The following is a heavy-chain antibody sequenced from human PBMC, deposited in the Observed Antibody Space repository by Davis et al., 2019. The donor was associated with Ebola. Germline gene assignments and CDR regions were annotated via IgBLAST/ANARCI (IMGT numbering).Heavy chain of an antibody. Sequence: GGSLRLSCAASGFTFSSYSMNWVRQAPGKGLEWVSSISSSSSYIYYADSVKGRFTISRDNAKNSLYLKMNSLRAEDTAVDYCARDYSGYDSLGYYYYGMDVWGQGTTVTVSS. D-gene: IGHD5-12*01. CDR1: GFTFSSYS. CDR2: ISSSSSYI. J-gene: IGHJ6*02. V-gene: IGHV3-21*01. CDR3: ARDYSGYDSLGYYYYGMDV.